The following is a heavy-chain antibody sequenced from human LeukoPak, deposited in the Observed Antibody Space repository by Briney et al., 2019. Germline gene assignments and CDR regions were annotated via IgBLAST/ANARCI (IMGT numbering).Heavy chain of an antibody. D-gene: IGHD3-22*01. CDR2: FDPEDGET. CDR3: ARAVAHRWVSYYDSSGYLPVDY. J-gene: IGHJ4*02. V-gene: IGHV1-24*01. CDR1: GYTLTELS. Sequence: ASVKVSCKVSGYTLTELSMHWVRQAPGKGLEWMGGFDPEDGETIYAQKFQGRVTMTEDTSTDTAYMELSSLRSEDTAVYYCARAVAHRWVSYYDSSGYLPVDYWGQGTLVTVSS.